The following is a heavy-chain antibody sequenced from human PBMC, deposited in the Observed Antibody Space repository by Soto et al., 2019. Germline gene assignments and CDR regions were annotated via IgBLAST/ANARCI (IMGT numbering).Heavy chain of an antibody. CDR2: IWYDGSNK. Sequence: GGSLRLSCAASGFSFSRYGMHWVRQAPGKGLEWVAIIWYDGSNKYYADSVKGRFTISRDNSKNTLYLQMNSLRAEDTAVFYCARAVGGLPFSFDYWGQGTLVTVAS. J-gene: IGHJ4*02. CDR3: ARAVGGLPFSFDY. CDR1: GFSFSRYG. D-gene: IGHD3-16*01. V-gene: IGHV3-33*01.